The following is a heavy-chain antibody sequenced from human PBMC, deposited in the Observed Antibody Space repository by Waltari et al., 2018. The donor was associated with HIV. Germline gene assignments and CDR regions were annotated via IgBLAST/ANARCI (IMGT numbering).Heavy chain of an antibody. J-gene: IGHJ6*02. D-gene: IGHD2-15*01. V-gene: IGHV3-9*01. Sequence: EVQLVESGGGLVQPGRSLRLSCAASGFTFDDYAMHWVRQAPGKGLGCVLGISWNRGRIGYADSVKGRFTISRDNAKNSLYLQMNSRRAEDTALYYCAKDSASSGGSGMDVWGQGTTVTVSS. CDR1: GFTFDDYA. CDR2: ISWNRGRI. CDR3: AKDSASSGGSGMDV.